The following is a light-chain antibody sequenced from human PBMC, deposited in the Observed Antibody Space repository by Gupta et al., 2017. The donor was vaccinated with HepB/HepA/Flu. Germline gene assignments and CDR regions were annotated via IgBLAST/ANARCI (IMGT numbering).Light chain of an antibody. CDR2: DTS. CDR3: QQYENVVLT. CDR1: QDIRNH. Sequence: DIQMTQSPSSLSASVGDRVTITCQASQDIRNHLSWYQQKPGKAPNLLIYDTSDLQTGVPSRFSGSGYGTYFTVTISSLQPEDIGTYYCQQYENVVLTFGGGTKLEIK. J-gene: IGKJ4*01. V-gene: IGKV1-33*01.